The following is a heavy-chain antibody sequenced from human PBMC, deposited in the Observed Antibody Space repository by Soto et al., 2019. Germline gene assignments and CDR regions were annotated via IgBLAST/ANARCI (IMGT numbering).Heavy chain of an antibody. D-gene: IGHD3-22*01. V-gene: IGHV4-34*01. CDR1: GGSFSCYY. Sequence: SETLSLTCAVYGGSFSCYYWSWIRQPPGKGLEWIGEINHSGSTNYNPSLKSRVTISVDTSKNQFSLKLSSVTAADTVVYYCARDPRYDSSGYPDYWGQGTLVTVSS. CDR2: INHSGST. CDR3: ARDPRYDSSGYPDY. J-gene: IGHJ4*02.